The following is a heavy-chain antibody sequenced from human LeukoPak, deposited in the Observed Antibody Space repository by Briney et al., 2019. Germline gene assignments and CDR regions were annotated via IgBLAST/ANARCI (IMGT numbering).Heavy chain of an antibody. V-gene: IGHV3-20*04. CDR2: TNWNGGST. CDR1: GFTFDDYG. J-gene: IGHJ4*02. D-gene: IGHD3-9*01. CDR3: ARVNYDILTGYSWGGDY. Sequence: GGSLRLSCAASGFTFDDYGMSWVRQAPGKGLEWVSGTNWNGGSTGYADSVKGRFTISRDNAKNSLYLQMNSLRAEDTALYYCARVNYDILTGYSWGGDYWGQGTLVTVSS.